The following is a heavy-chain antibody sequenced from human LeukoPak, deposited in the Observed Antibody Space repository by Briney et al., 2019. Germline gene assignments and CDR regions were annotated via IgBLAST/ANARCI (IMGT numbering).Heavy chain of an antibody. CDR2: IYTSGST. D-gene: IGHD2-2*02. Sequence: SETLSLTCTVSGGSISSYYWSWIRQPAGKGLEWIGRIYTSGSTNYNPSLKSRVTMSVDTSKNQFSLKLSSVTAADTAVYYCARGPGYCSSTSCYRGMFVYWGQGTLVTVSS. CDR3: ARGPGYCSSTSCYRGMFVY. J-gene: IGHJ4*02. V-gene: IGHV4-4*07. CDR1: GGSISSYY.